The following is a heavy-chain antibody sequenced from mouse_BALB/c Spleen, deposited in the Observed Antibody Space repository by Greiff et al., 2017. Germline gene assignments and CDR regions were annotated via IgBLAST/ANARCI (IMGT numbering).Heavy chain of an antibody. Sequence: VKLMESGPGLVAPSQSLSITCTVSGFSLTSYGVHWVRQPPGKGLEWLGVIWAGGSTNYNSALMSRLSISKDNSKSQGFLKMNRLQTDDTAMYYGARRNSYGNFDVWGAGTTVTVSS. CDR2: IWAGGST. CDR1: GFSLTSYG. J-gene: IGHJ1*01. CDR3: ARRNSYGNFDV. V-gene: IGHV2-9*02.